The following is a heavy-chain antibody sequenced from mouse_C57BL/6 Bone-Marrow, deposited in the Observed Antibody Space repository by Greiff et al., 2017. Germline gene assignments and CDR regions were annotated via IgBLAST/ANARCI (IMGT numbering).Heavy chain of an antibody. D-gene: IGHD2-4*01. V-gene: IGHV1-80*01. CDR3: ARRGGLYYDYDGGFAY. Sequence: QVHVKQSGAELVKPGASVKISCKASGYAFSSYWMNWVKQRPGKGLEWIGQIYPGDGDTNYNGKFKGKATLTADKSSSTAYMQLSSLTSEDSAVYFCARRGGLYYDYDGGFAYWGQGTLVTVSA. CDR1: GYAFSSYW. CDR2: IYPGDGDT. J-gene: IGHJ3*01.